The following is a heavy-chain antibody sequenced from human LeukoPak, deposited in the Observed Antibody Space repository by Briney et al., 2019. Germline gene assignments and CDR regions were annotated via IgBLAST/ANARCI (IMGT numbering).Heavy chain of an antibody. CDR1: GFTFSSYE. D-gene: IGHD3-10*01. CDR2: ISSSGSTI. CDR3: ERDYKGAFDI. V-gene: IGHV3-48*03. Sequence: PGGSLRLSCAASGFTFSSYEMNWVRQAPGKGLEWVSYISSSGSTIYYADSVKGRFTISRDNAKNSLYLQMNSLRAEDTSVYYRERDYKGAFDIWGQGTMVTVSS. J-gene: IGHJ3*02.